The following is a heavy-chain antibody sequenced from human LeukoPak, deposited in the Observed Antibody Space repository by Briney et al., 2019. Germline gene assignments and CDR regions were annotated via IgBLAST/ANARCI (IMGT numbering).Heavy chain of an antibody. D-gene: IGHD3-3*01. Sequence: SETLSLTCTVSGGSISSGSYYWSWIRQPAGKGLEWIGRIYTSGSTNYNPSLKSRVTISVDTSKNQFSLKLSSVTAADTAVYYCARAPLRYDFWSGLYYMDVWGKGTTVTVSS. CDR2: IYTSGST. CDR1: GGSISSGSYY. J-gene: IGHJ6*03. V-gene: IGHV4-61*02. CDR3: ARAPLRYDFWSGLYYMDV.